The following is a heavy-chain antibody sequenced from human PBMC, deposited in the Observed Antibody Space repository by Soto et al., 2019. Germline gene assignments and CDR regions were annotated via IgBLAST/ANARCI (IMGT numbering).Heavy chain of an antibody. J-gene: IGHJ4*02. V-gene: IGHV4-31*03. Sequence: QVQLPESGPGLVKPSQTLTLTCSVSGGSINSGGYYWTWIRQHPGKGLEWIGNIYYSGSTSYKPSLKSRVNISIDTSKTHFSLKLSSVTAADTAVYYCARSSISKKIDYWGQGTLVTVSS. CDR3: ARSSISKKIDY. D-gene: IGHD2-2*01. CDR2: IYYSGST. CDR1: GGSINSGGYY.